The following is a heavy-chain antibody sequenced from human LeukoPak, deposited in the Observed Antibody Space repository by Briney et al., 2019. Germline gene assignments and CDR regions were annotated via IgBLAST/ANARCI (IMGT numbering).Heavy chain of an antibody. CDR2: MNPNSGNR. CDR1: GYTFTSYG. D-gene: IGHD2-21*02. J-gene: IGHJ3*02. Sequence: ASVKVSCKASGYTFTSYGVNWVRQAAGQGLEWMGWMNPNSGNRGYAQKLQGRVTMTTDASTNTAYMELNSLYSEDTAVYYCARAIPFRYMLGGDYYEKSSHGFDIWGQGTMVTVSS. CDR3: ARAIPFRYMLGGDYYEKSSHGFDI. V-gene: IGHV1-8*01.